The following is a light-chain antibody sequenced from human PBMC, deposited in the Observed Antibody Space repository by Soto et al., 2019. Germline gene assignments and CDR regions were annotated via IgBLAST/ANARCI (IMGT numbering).Light chain of an antibody. J-gene: IGKJ2*01. Sequence: EIVLTQSPGTLSLSPGERATLSCRASQSVSSSYLAWYQQKPGQAPRLLIYGASSSATGIPDRFSGSGSGTDFTLTISRLEPEDFAVYYCQQYGSSYTFGQGTKLEI. CDR1: QSVSSSY. V-gene: IGKV3-20*01. CDR2: GAS. CDR3: QQYGSSYT.